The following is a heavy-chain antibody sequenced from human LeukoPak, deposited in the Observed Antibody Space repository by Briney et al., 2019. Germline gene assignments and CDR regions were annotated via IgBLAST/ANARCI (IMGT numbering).Heavy chain of an antibody. CDR3: ARDGREYYYDSSGYSGGFDY. D-gene: IGHD3-22*01. CDR2: IYHSGST. V-gene: IGHV4-4*02. J-gene: IGHJ4*02. Sequence: SGTLSLTCAVSGGSISSSNWWSWVRQPPGKGLEWIGEIYHSGSTNYNPSLKSRVTISVDKSKNQFSLKLSSVTAADTAVYYCARDGREYYYDSSGYSGGFDYWGQGTLVTVSS. CDR1: GGSISSSNW.